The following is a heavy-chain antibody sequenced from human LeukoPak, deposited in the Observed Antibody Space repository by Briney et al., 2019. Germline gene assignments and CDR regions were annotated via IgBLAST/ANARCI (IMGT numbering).Heavy chain of an antibody. CDR1: GFTFSNYA. Sequence: GGSLRLSCAASGFTFSNYAMYWVRQAPGKGLEWVAFTTYDEGDKYYADSVKGRFTISRDNSKNTLFLQMSSLRADDTAVYYCAKDRANAWSSDYWGQGTLVTVSS. CDR2: TTYDEGDK. J-gene: IGHJ4*02. V-gene: IGHV3-30*02. CDR3: AKDRANAWSSDY. D-gene: IGHD3-10*01.